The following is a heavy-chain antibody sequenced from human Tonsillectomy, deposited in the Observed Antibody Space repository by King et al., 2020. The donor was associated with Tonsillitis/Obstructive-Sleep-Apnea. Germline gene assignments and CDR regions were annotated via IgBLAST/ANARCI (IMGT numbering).Heavy chain of an antibody. CDR3: VKLGGFGELLS. CDR1: GFTFSSYA. Sequence: EVQLVESGGGLVQPGGSLRLSCSASGFTFSSYAMHWVRQTPGKGLEYVSGISSNGGSAYYADSVKGRITISRDNSKKTLYLQMNSLRAEDTAVYYCVKLGGFGELLSWGQGTLVTVSS. J-gene: IGHJ4*02. CDR2: ISSNGGSA. V-gene: IGHV3-64D*06. D-gene: IGHD3-10*01.